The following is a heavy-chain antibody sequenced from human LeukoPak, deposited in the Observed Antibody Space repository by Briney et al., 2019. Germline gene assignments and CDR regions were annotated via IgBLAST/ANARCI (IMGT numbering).Heavy chain of an antibody. J-gene: IGHJ4*02. D-gene: IGHD2-15*01. V-gene: IGHV1-69*05. CDR3: ARGEGYCSGGSCLVDY. CDR1: GGTFSSYA. Sequence: ASVKVSCKASGGTFSSYATSWVRQAPGQGLEWMGRIIPIFGTANYAQKFQGRVTITTDESTSTAYMELSSLRSEDTAVYYCARGEGYCSGGSCLVDYWGQGTLVTVPS. CDR2: IIPIFGTA.